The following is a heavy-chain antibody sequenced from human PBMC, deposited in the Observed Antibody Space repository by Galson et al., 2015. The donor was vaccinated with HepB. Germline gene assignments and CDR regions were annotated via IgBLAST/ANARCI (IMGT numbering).Heavy chain of an antibody. CDR1: RFTFSSYW. Sequence: SLRLSCAASRFTFSSYWMSWVRQAPGKGLEWVANIKQDGTERYYVDSAKGRFTISRDNARNSLYLQMNSLRAEDTAVYYCARDHDDSSGYYRSQGYGMDVWGQGTTVTVSS. CDR2: IKQDGTER. D-gene: IGHD3-22*01. J-gene: IGHJ6*02. V-gene: IGHV3-7*01. CDR3: ARDHDDSSGYYRSQGYGMDV.